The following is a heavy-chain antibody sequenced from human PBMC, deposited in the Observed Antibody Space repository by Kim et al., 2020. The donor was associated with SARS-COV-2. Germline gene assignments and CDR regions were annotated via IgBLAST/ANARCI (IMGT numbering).Heavy chain of an antibody. D-gene: IGHD5-18*01. V-gene: IGHV4-34*01. CDR1: GGSFSGYY. CDR2: IYHSGST. J-gene: IGHJ4*02. CDR3: ARGPVDTAMAPLWAFDY. Sequence: SETLSLTCAVYGGSFSGYYWSWIRQPPGKGLEWIGEIYHSGSTNYNPSLKSRVTISVDTSKNQFSLKLSSVTAADTAVYYCARGPVDTAMAPLWAFDYWGQGTLVTVSS.